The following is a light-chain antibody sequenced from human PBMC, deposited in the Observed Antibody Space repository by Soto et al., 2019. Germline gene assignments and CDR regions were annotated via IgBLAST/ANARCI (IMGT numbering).Light chain of an antibody. V-gene: IGLV1-44*01. J-gene: IGLJ2*01. CDR1: GSNIGSQS. Sequence: QSVLTQSPSASGTPGQRVTISCSGSGSNIGSQSVNWYQQLPGTAPKLLIHTNNQRPSGVPDRFSGSKSGTSASLAISGLQSEDEADYYCAAWDGSRDGVVFGGGTKLTVL. CDR2: TNN. CDR3: AAWDGSRDGVV.